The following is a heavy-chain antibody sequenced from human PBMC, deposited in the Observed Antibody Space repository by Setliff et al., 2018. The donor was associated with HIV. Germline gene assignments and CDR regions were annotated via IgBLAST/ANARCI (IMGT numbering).Heavy chain of an antibody. Sequence: PSETLSLTCTVSGGSISSSSYYWGWIRQPPGKGLEWIGSIYFTGSSDNNPSLKSRVTLSVDTSKHQFSLKLSSVTAADTAVYYCARVGGYVSLDYWGQGTLVTVSS. V-gene: IGHV4-39*07. J-gene: IGHJ4*02. CDR1: GGSISSSSYY. CDR2: IYFTGSS. D-gene: IGHD5-12*01. CDR3: ARVGGYVSLDY.